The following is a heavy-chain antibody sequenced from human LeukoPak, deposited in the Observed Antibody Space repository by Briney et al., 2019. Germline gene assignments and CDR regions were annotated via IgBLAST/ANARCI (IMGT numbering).Heavy chain of an antibody. CDR2: ISYTGST. Sequence: TSSETLSLTCTVSGGSISPYFWSWFRQPPGKGLEWIGYISYTGSTIYSPSLESRVTISVDTSKNQFSLQLTSVTAADTAVYYCARDDYRGVTNFDPWGQGTLVTVSS. CDR1: GGSISPYF. CDR3: ARDDYRGVTNFDP. V-gene: IGHV4-59*01. D-gene: IGHD3-10*01. J-gene: IGHJ5*02.